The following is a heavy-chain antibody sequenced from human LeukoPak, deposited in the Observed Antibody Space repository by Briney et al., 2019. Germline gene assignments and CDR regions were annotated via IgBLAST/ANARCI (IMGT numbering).Heavy chain of an antibody. CDR1: GGTFSSYA. D-gene: IGHD6-6*01. V-gene: IGHV1-69*05. CDR2: IIPIFGTA. CDR3: ARDRGAYSSSFLDY. Sequence: ASVKVSCKASGGTFSSYAISWVRQAPGQGLEWMGGIIPIFGTANYAQKFQGRVTITTDEPTSTAYMELSSLRSEDTAVYYCARDRGAYSSSFLDYWGQGTLVTVSS. J-gene: IGHJ4*02.